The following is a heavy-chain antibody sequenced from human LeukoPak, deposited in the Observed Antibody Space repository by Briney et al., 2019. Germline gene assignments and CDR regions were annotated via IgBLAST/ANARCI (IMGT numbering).Heavy chain of an antibody. CDR1: GFSFSTHW. J-gene: IGHJ4*02. V-gene: IGHV3-74*01. D-gene: IGHD3-22*01. CDR3: GSLTVVARDH. CDR2: INSDGSAT. Sequence: GRSLRLSCAASGFSFSTHWMHWVRQAPGKGLVYVAQINSDGSATAYADSVKGRFTISRDNAKNTLYLEMSSLRAEDTAVYYCGSLTVVARDHWGQGTLVTVSS.